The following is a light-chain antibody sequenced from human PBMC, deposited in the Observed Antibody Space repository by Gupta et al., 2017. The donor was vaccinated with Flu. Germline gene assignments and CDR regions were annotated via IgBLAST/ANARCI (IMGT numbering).Light chain of an antibody. J-gene: IGKJ1*01. V-gene: IGKV3-20*01. CDR3: KHYGHSPWT. CDR1: QSVCSSH. CDR2: GAS. Sequence: EIVLTRSPGTLSLSPGERATLSCRASQSVCSSHLAWFQQKPGQAPRLLIYGASSRVSGIPDRFSGSGSETDFTLAITTLEPDDFAVYYCKHYGHSPWTFGQGTKVEIK.